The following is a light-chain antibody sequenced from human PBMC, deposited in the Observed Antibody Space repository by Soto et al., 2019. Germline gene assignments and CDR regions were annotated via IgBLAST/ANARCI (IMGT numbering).Light chain of an antibody. Sequence: EIVFTQSPGTLSLSPGERATLSCRASQSVSSSYLAWYQQKPGQAPRLLIYGASSRDTGIPDRFSGSGSGTECTRTISRLEPEDFAVDYCQQCGSSPWTFGQGTKVDIK. J-gene: IGKJ1*01. CDR3: QQCGSSPWT. CDR2: GAS. V-gene: IGKV3-20*01. CDR1: QSVSSSY.